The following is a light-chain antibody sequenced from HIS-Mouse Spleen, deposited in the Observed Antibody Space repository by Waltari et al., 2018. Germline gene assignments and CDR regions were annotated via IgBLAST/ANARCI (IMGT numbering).Light chain of an antibody. J-gene: IGLJ2*01. V-gene: IGLV2-23*03. CDR3: CSYAGSSTFEV. Sequence: QSALTQPASVSGSPGQAITISCTGTSSDVGSYNLVSWYQHHPGKAPKLVIYEGSKRPSGVSNLFSGSKSCNTASLTISGLQAEDEADYYCCSYAGSSTFEVFGGGTKLTVL. CDR1: SSDVGSYNL. CDR2: EGS.